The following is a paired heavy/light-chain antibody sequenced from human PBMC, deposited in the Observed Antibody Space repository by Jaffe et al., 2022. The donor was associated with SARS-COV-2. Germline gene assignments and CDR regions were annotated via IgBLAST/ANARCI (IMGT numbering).Light chain of an antibody. J-gene: IGLJ2*01. CDR3: LLFFNDPCV. V-gene: IGLV7-46*01. CDR1: TGPVTSDQY. Sequence: QGVVTQEPSMTVSPGGTVTLTCNSSTGPVTSDQYPYWFQQKPGQAPTTLIYNTNRKHSWTPARFSGSLLGGQAALTLSGAQPEDEADYYCLLFFNDPCVFGGGTKLTVL. CDR2: NTN.
Heavy chain of an antibody. CDR1: GYIFSNYA. Sequence: QERLVQSGPELKEPGASVKVSCETSGYIFSNYAINWVRQAPGQGPQWMGWINTNTGNPTYAQGFTGRFVFSLDTSVTTAYLQINSLKAEDTAVYYCARDDSGSRPFKYWGQGTLVTVSS. CDR3: ARDDSGSRPFKY. D-gene: IGHD1-26*01. V-gene: IGHV7-4-1*02. CDR2: INTNTGNP. J-gene: IGHJ4*02.